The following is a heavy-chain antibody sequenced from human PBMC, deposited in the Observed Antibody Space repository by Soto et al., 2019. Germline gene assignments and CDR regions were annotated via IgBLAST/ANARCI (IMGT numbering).Heavy chain of an antibody. Sequence: QVQLQESGPGLVESSGTLSLTCAVYGGSITSGHWWTWVRQSPGKGLEWLGEISLNGDINYSPSLQSRVTVSMDMPRNHLSXRLXXXXXXXXXXXXXXXXETRTGGHVWGPGTVVTVSS. V-gene: IGHV4-4*02. CDR3: XXXETRTGGHV. J-gene: IGHJ4*03. CDR1: GGSITSGHW. CDR2: ISLNGDI. D-gene: IGHD2-8*02.